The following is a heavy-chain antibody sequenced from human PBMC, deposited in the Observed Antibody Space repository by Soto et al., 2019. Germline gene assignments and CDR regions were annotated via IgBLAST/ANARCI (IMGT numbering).Heavy chain of an antibody. J-gene: IGHJ3*02. CDR3: AREGYCSSTSCYTWAFDI. CDR1: GGTFSSYA. D-gene: IGHD2-2*02. V-gene: IGHV1-69*13. Sequence: SVKVSCKASGGTFSSYAISWVRQAPGQGLEWMGGIIPIFGTANYAQKFQGRVTITADESTSTAYMELSSLRSEDTAVYYCAREGYCSSTSCYTWAFDIWGQGTMVTV. CDR2: IIPIFGTA.